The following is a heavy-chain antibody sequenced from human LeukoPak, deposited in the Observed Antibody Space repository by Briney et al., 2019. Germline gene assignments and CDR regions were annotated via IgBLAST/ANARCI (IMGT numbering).Heavy chain of an antibody. D-gene: IGHD2/OR15-2a*01. J-gene: IGHJ4*02. CDR3: ARGPNRYYFDY. V-gene: IGHV4-59*01. CDR1: GGSFSSYY. CDR2: IYYSGRT. Sequence: SETLSLTCAVYGGSFSSYYWSWIRQPPGRGLEWTGYIYYSGRTNYNPSLKSRVTISVDTSKNQFSLKLSSVTAADTAVYYCARGPNRYYFDYWGQGTLVTVSS.